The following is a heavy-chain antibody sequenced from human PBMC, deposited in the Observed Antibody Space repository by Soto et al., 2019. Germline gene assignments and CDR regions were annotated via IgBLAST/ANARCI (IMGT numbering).Heavy chain of an antibody. D-gene: IGHD3-3*01. CDR1: GFTFSSYA. CDR2: ISGSGGST. Sequence: GGSLRLSCAASGFTFSSYAMSWVRQAPGKGLEWVSAISGSGGSTYYADSVKGRFTISRDNSKNTLYLQMNSLRAEDTAVYYCAKAGGNYDFWSGYSPLFDPWGQGTLVTVSS. CDR3: AKAGGNYDFWSGYSPLFDP. J-gene: IGHJ5*02. V-gene: IGHV3-23*01.